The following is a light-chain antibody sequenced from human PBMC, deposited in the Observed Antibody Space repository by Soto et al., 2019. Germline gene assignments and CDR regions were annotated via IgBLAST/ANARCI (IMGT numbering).Light chain of an antibody. CDR2: KAS. CDR1: QSIDTA. V-gene: IGKV1-5*03. CDR3: QQYYSYLT. Sequence: DIQMTQSPSTLSASVGDRVTITCRASQSIDTALAWYQQKPGKAPNLLIYKASNLKSGVPSRFSGSGSGTEFTLTISSLQPDDFATYYCQQYYSYLTFGQGTKLDIK. J-gene: IGKJ2*01.